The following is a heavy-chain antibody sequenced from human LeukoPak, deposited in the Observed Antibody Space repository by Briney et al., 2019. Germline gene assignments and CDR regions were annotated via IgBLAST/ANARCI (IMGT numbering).Heavy chain of an antibody. D-gene: IGHD3-22*01. CDR3: ARDRTSGYNWFDP. J-gene: IGHJ5*02. Sequence: GASVTVSCKASGYTFTGYYMHWVRQAPGQGLEWMGWINPNSGDTNYAQKFQGRVTMTRDTSISTAYMELSRLTSDDTAMYYCARDRTSGYNWFDPWGQGTLVTVSS. CDR1: GYTFTGYY. V-gene: IGHV1-2*02. CDR2: INPNSGDT.